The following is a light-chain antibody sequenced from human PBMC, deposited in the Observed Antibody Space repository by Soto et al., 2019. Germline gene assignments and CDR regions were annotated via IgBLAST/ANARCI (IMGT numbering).Light chain of an antibody. CDR3: QSCDTSNHVV. CDR2: QDI. V-gene: IGLV6-57*04. CDR1: SGSIASRY. Sequence: NFMLTQPHSVSGSPGKTVTISCTRSSGSIASRYVQWYQQRPGSAPTTVIYQDIRRPSGVPDRFSGSIDTSSNSASLDISGLKTEDEADYYCQSCDTSNHVVFGGGTQLTVL. J-gene: IGLJ2*01.